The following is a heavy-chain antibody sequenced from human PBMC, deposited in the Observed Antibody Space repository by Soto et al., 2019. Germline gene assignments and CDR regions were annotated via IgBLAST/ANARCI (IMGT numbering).Heavy chain of an antibody. Sequence: PGGSLRLSCAASGLTVSNAWMTWVRQAPGKGLEWVGLIKSRSDGGTTDYVAPVKDRFTISRDDSKNMLYLQMNSLRTEDTAVYYLNTWVAVAGSIVHCRGQGTLVTVSS. V-gene: IGHV3-15*01. D-gene: IGHD6-13*01. CDR2: IKSRSDGGTT. CDR3: NTWVAVAGSIVHC. CDR1: GLTVSNAW. J-gene: IGHJ4*02.